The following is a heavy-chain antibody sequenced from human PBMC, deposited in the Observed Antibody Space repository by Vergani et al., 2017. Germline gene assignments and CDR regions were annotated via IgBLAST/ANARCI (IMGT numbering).Heavy chain of an antibody. D-gene: IGHD6-13*01. J-gene: IGHJ6*03. Sequence: QVQLVESGGGVVQPGRSLRLSCAASGFTFSSYAMHWVRQAPGKGLEWVAVISYDGSNKYYADSVKGRFTISRDNSKNTLYLQMNSLRAEDTAVYYCARDLVAAAGTNYYMDVWGKG. CDR1: GFTFSSYA. CDR2: ISYDGSNK. V-gene: IGHV3-30-3*01. CDR3: ARDLVAAAGTNYYMDV.